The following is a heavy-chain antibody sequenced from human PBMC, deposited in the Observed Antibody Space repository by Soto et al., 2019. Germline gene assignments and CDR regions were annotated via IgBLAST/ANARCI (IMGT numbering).Heavy chain of an antibody. Sequence: QVQLVQSGAEVKKPGASVKVSCKASGYTFTSYGISWVRQAPGQGLEWMGWISAYNGNTNYAQKLQGRVTMTTDTSTSTANMELRSLRSDDTAVYYCATYYYGSGSYSYYGMDVWGQGTTVTVSS. J-gene: IGHJ6*02. V-gene: IGHV1-18*01. CDR3: ATYYYGSGSYSYYGMDV. CDR1: GYTFTSYG. CDR2: ISAYNGNT. D-gene: IGHD3-10*01.